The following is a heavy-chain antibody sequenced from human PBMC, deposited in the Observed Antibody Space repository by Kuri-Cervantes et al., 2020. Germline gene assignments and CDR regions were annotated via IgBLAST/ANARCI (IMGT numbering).Heavy chain of an antibody. Sequence: SETLSLTCTVSGDSITNYYWSWIRQPAGKRLEWIGHFYTGGNTAYNPSLKSRVNISVDKSKNRFSLDLTSVTAADTAVYYCARGLGYSSGWSSRVWFDPWGQGTLVTVSS. CDR3: ARGLGYSSGWSSRVWFDP. J-gene: IGHJ5*02. CDR1: GDSITNYY. V-gene: IGHV4-4*07. CDR2: FYTGGNT. D-gene: IGHD6-19*01.